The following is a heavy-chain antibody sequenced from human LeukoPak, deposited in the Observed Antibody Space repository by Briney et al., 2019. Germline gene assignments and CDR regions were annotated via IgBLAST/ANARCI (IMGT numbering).Heavy chain of an antibody. CDR1: GFTFSSYS. CDR2: ISSSSSTI. J-gene: IGHJ4*02. CDR3: ARSGPRGYSYGPDY. V-gene: IGHV3-48*04. D-gene: IGHD5-18*01. Sequence: GGSLRLSCAASGFTFSSYSMNWVRQAPGKGLEWVSYISSSSSTIYYADSVKGRFTISRDNAKNSLYLQMNSLRAEDTAVYYCARSGPRGYSYGPDYWGQGTLVTVSS.